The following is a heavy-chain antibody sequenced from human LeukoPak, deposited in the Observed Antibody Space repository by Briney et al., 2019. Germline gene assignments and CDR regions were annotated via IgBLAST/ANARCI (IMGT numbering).Heavy chain of an antibody. CDR2: INPSGDST. CDR1: GYTFTNYY. D-gene: IGHD3-22*01. Sequence: ASVKVSCKASGYTFTNYYMHWVRQAPGQGLEWMGIINPSGDSTNYAQKFQGRVTMTRDTSTSTVYMELSSLRSEDTAVYYCARSSGYYSSLFYMHVWGKGTTVTVSS. J-gene: IGHJ6*03. V-gene: IGHV1-46*01. CDR3: ARSSGYYSSLFYMHV.